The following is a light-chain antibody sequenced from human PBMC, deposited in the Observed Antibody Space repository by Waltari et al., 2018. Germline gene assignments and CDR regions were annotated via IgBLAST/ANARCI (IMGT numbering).Light chain of an antibody. CDR2: AAS. CDR1: QDISNY. CDR3: LQDNTYPWT. Sequence: DIQMTQSPSAVSASVGDRVTITCRASQDISNYLAWFQKKPGKAPKRLIFAASSLQSGVPSRFSGSGSATEFTLTISNLQPEDFGTYYCLQDNTYPWTFGQGTRVDI. V-gene: IGKV1-17*03. J-gene: IGKJ1*01.